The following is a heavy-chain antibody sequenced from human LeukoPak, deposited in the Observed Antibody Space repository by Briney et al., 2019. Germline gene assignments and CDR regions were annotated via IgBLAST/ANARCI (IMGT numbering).Heavy chain of an antibody. CDR2: ISSSSSYI. CDR3: AKDRQHIVVVIAILDAFDI. J-gene: IGHJ3*02. V-gene: IGHV3-21*04. CDR1: GFTFSSYS. Sequence: PGGSLRLSCAASGFTFSSYSMNWVRQAPGKGLEWVSSISSSSSYIYYADSVKGRFTISRDNSKNTLYLQMNSLRAEDTAVYYCAKDRQHIVVVIAILDAFDIWGQGTMVTVSS. D-gene: IGHD2-21*01.